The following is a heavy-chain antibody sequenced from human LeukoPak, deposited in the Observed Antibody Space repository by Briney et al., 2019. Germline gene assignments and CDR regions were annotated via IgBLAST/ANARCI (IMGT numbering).Heavy chain of an antibody. CDR3: ARHSEKQLDNWFDP. D-gene: IGHD6-13*01. J-gene: IGHJ5*02. CDR1: GGSISSSSYY. V-gene: IGHV4-39*07. CDR2: IYYSGST. Sequence: KASETLSLTCTVSGGSISSSSYYWGWIRQPPGKGLEWIGSIYYSGSTYYNPSLKGRVTISVDTSKNQFSLKLSSVTAADTAVYYCARHSEKQLDNWFDPWGQGTLVTVSS.